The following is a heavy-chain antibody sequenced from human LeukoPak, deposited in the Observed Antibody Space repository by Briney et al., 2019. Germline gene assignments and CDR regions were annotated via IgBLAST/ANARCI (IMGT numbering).Heavy chain of an antibody. CDR1: GGSISSGSYY. CDR3: VSVTTAGYPLRY. D-gene: IGHD4-11*01. V-gene: IGHV4-39*01. J-gene: IGHJ4*02. CDR2: IYYSGST. Sequence: SETLSLTCTVSGGSISSGSYYWGWIRQPPGKGLEWIGSIYYSGSTYYNPSLKSRVTISVDTSKNQFSLKLSSVTAADTAVYYCVSVTTAGYPLRYWGQGTLVTVSS.